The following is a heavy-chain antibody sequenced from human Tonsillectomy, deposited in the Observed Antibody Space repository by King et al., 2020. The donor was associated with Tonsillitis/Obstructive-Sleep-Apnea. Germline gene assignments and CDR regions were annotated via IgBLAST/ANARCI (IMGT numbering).Heavy chain of an antibody. CDR2: IYYTGNT. V-gene: IGHV4-39*01. Sequence: QLQESGPGLVKPSETLSLTCTVSDACTVSGGSISSSSYYWGWIRQPPGKGLEWIASIYYTGNTYHKPSLKSRVTISVDTSKNQFSLKLSSVTAADTAVYYCARHRDYYFDDWGQGTLVTVSS. CDR1: GGSISSSSYY. D-gene: IGHD3/OR15-3a*01. J-gene: IGHJ4*02. CDR3: ARHRDYYFDD.